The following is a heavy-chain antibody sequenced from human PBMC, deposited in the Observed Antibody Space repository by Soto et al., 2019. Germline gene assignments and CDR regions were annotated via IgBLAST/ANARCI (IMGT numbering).Heavy chain of an antibody. J-gene: IGHJ6*02. Sequence: PGESLKISCKGSGYSFTNYCIGWVRQMPGKGLEWMGIIYPGDSDTRYSPSFQGQVTISADKSISTAYLQWSSLKASDTAMYYCAGGGVRGVITRTRDYYGMDVWGQGTTVTVSS. CDR2: IYPGDSDT. V-gene: IGHV5-51*01. D-gene: IGHD3-10*01. CDR1: GYSFTNYC. CDR3: AGGGVRGVITRTRDYYGMDV.